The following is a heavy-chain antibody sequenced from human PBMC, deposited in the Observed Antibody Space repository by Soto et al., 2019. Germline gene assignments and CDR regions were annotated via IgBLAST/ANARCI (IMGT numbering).Heavy chain of an antibody. Sequence: QVQLVQSGGEVKKPGASVKVSCKTSGYTFINYGLTWVRQAPGQGLEWMGWISTFNGNTNYAQKFQGRVTMTRDTSTTTAYMELRTLRSDDTAMYYCTTENTGTRPTVALDFWGQGTLVTVSS. D-gene: IGHD6-19*01. J-gene: IGHJ4*02. V-gene: IGHV1-18*04. CDR3: TTENTGTRPTVALDF. CDR1: GYTFINYG. CDR2: ISTFNGNT.